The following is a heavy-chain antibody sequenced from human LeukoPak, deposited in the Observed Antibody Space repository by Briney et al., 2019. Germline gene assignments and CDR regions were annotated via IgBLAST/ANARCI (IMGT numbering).Heavy chain of an antibody. J-gene: IGHJ4*02. CDR1: GGSISSGGYY. D-gene: IGHD2-15*01. CDR2: IYYSGST. V-gene: IGHV4-31*03. CDR3: ARLGYCSGGSCYSVSVYYFDY. Sequence: SETLSLTCTVSGGSISSGGYYWSWIRQHPGKGLEWIGYIYYSGSTYYNPSLKSRVTISVDTSKNQFSLKLSSVTAADTAVYYCARLGYCSGGSCYSVSVYYFDYWGQGTLVTVSS.